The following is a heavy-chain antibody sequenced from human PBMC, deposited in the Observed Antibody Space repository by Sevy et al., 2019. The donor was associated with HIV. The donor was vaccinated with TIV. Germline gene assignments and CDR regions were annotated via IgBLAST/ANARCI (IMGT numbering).Heavy chain of an antibody. Sequence: GGSMRLSCAASGFTFSSYRMTWVRQAPGKGLEWVSCISSTSAYINYADSVKGRFTISRDNAKNLLYLQMDSLRAEDTAVYYCARAVLEISTWRSDYWGQGTLVTVSS. D-gene: IGHD1-1*01. CDR3: ARAVLEISTWRSDY. CDR1: GFTFSSYR. V-gene: IGHV3-21*01. CDR2: ISSTSAYI. J-gene: IGHJ4*02.